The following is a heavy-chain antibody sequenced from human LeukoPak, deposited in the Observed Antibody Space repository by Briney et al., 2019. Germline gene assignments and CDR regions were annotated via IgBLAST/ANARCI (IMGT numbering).Heavy chain of an antibody. CDR3: ARVKSYYYDTSDKDAFDI. D-gene: IGHD3-22*01. CDR2: INPRGGST. V-gene: IGHV1-46*01. J-gene: IGHJ3*02. Sequence: ASVKVSCKASGYTFTSHFMHWVRQAPGQGLEWMGIINPRGGSTSYTQKFQGRVTMTRDTSTSTVYMELSSLRSEDTAVYYCARVKSYYYDTSDKDAFDIWGQGTMVAVSS. CDR1: GYTFTSHF.